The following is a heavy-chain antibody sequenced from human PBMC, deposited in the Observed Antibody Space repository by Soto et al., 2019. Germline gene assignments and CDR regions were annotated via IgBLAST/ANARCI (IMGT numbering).Heavy chain of an antibody. V-gene: IGHV3-21*01. CDR1: GFTFSSYS. CDR3: ASPNRNYYDSSGYYYPSLGMDV. Sequence: PGGSLRLSCAASGFTFSSYSMNWVRQAPGKGLEWVSSISSSSSYIYYADSVKGRFTISRDNAKNSLYLQMNSLRAEDTAVYYCASPNRNYYDSSGYYYPSLGMDVWGQGTTVTVSS. J-gene: IGHJ6*02. D-gene: IGHD3-22*01. CDR2: ISSSSSYI.